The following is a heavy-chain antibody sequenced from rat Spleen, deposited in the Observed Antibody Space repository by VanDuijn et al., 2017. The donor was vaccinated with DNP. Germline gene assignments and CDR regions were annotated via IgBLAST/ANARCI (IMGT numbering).Heavy chain of an antibody. J-gene: IGHJ2*01. CDR2: INTGNGGS. Sequence: QVQLQQSGAELAKPGSSVMISCRASGYTFTSYFIGWIKQTTGQGLEYIGYINTGNGGSSYNEKFKGKATLTVDKSSSTAFMQLSSLTPDDSAVYFCARDFGYNAYYFDQWGQGVMVTVSS. CDR3: ARDFGYNAYYFDQ. D-gene: IGHD1-5*01. CDR1: GYTFTSYF. V-gene: IGHV1-43*01.